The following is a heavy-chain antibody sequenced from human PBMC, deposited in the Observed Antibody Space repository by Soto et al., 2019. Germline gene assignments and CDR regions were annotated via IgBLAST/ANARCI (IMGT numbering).Heavy chain of an antibody. V-gene: IGHV3-74*01. J-gene: IGHJ4*02. D-gene: IGHD3-9*01. Sequence: EMQLVESGGGLVQPGGSLRLSCAASGFTFSRYWMFWVRQVPGKGLMWVSRINSDGSSTSYADAVKGRFTISRDNAKNTLYLQMNSLRAEDTAVYYCARSGSGTYYDILTGYTWGQGTLVTVSS. CDR3: ARSGSGTYYDILTGYT. CDR2: INSDGSST. CDR1: GFTFSRYW.